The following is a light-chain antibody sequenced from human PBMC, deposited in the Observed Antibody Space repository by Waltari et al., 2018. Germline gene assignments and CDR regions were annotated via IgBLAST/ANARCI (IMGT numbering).Light chain of an antibody. CDR3: RQHRSYPYS. V-gene: IGKV1-17*01. Sequence: DIQMIQSPSSLSASLGDRVTITCRASQGIRNALGWYQQKPGKAPKRLIYAASSLQSGVPSSFSGSGSGTEFTLTISSLQPEDFAAYYCRQHRSYPYSFGQGTKLEIK. J-gene: IGKJ2*03. CDR2: AAS. CDR1: QGIRNA.